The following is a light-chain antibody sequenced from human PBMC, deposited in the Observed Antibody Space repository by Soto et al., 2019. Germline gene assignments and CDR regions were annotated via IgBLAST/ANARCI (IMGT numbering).Light chain of an antibody. CDR3: QKSYTTPR. CDR2: AAS. Sequence: DIQMTQSPASLSASVGDRVTITCRTSQSISVYLNWYQQKPGKVPKLLIYAASSLQSGVPSRFSGSGSETYFTLTISSLQAEDIATYYCQKSYTTPRFGQGTKVEIK. CDR1: QSISVY. J-gene: IGKJ1*01. V-gene: IGKV1-39*01.